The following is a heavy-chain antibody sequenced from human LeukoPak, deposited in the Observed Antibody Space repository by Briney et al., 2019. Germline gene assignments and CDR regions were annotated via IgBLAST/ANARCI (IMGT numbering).Heavy chain of an antibody. CDR2: ISQNGGAT. V-gene: IGHV3-23*01. J-gene: IGHJ4*02. CDR3: AKDLDCTTYGYYFDY. D-gene: IGHD2-21*02. Sequence: QAGGSLRLSSAASGITFSNYAMMWVRQPPGKGLEWVSAISQNGGATNYADSVKGRFTISRDNSRNTLYLQMNSLRADDTAVYYCAKDLDCTTYGYYFDYWGQGTLVTVSS. CDR1: GITFSNYA.